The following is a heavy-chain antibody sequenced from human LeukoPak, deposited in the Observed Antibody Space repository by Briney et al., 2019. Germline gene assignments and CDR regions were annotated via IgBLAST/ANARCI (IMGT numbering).Heavy chain of an antibody. V-gene: IGHV4-61*08. Sequence: SETLPLTCTVSGGSISSGDYYWSWIRQPPGKGLEWIGYIYYSGSTNYNPSLKSRVTISVDTSKNQFSLKLSSVTAADTAVYYCARAEVWVAGTFYYYYGMDVWGQGTTVTVSS. CDR1: GGSISSGDYY. J-gene: IGHJ6*02. D-gene: IGHD6-19*01. CDR2: IYYSGST. CDR3: ARAEVWVAGTFYYYYGMDV.